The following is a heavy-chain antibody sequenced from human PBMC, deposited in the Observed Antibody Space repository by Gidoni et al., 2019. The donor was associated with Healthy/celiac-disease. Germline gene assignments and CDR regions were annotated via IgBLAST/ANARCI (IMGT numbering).Heavy chain of an antibody. CDR1: GFSLSTSGMC. J-gene: IGHJ4*02. V-gene: IGHV2-70*15. D-gene: IGHD6-19*01. CDR2: IDWDDDK. Sequence: QVTLRESGPALVKPTQTLTLTCTFPGFSLSTSGMCVSWIRQPPGKALEWLARIDWDDDKYYSTSLKTRLTISKDTSKNQVVLTMTNMDPVDTATYYCARARTVAGTRTLDYWGQGTLVTVSS. CDR3: ARARTVAGTRTLDY.